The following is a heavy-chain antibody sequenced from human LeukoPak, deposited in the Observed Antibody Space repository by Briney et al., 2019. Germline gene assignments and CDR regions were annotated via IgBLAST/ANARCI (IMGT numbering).Heavy chain of an antibody. V-gene: IGHV3-53*01. CDR3: ARTIIDYYGSGSLDY. J-gene: IGHJ4*02. CDR1: GFTVSSNY. CDR2: IYSGGST. Sequence: GGSLRLSCAASGFTVSSNYMSWVRQAPGKGLEWVSVIYSGGSTYYADSVEGRFTISRDNAKNSLYLQMNSLRAEDTAVYYCARTIIDYYGSGSLDYWGQGTLVTVSS. D-gene: IGHD3-10*01.